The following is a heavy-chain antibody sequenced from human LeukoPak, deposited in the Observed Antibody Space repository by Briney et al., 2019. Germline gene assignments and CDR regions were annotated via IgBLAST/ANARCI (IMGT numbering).Heavy chain of an antibody. J-gene: IGHJ3*02. CDR1: GLTFSSYA. CDR2: ISGSGGST. CDR3: AKAGMARDAFDI. Sequence: GGSLRLSCAASGLTFSSYAMSWVRQAPGKGLEWVSAISGSGGSTYYADSVKGRFTISRDNSKNTLYLQMNSLGAEDTAVYYCAKAGMARDAFDIWGQGTMVTVSS. D-gene: IGHD5-24*01. V-gene: IGHV3-23*01.